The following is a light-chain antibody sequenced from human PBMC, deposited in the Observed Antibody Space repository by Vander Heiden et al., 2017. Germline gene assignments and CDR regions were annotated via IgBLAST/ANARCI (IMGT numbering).Light chain of an antibody. V-gene: IGKV1-27*01. CDR2: AAS. CDR3: QHNNNVPLT. J-gene: IGKJ4*02. CDR1: QNISNY. Sequence: DIQMTQPPSSLSASVGDRVTITCRASQNISNYLNWYQQKPGKVPKLLIYAASSLHSGVPSRFSGSGSGTDFTLTISRLQPEDVATYYCQHNNNVPLTFGEGTKVEIK.